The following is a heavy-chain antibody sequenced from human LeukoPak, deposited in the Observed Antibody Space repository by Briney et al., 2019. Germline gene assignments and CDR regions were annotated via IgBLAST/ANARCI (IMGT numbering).Heavy chain of an antibody. Sequence: GGSLRLSCATSGLTFSSYWMSWVRQAPGKGLEWVANINEHGSEEYYVDSVKGRFTISRDNAKNSLYLQMNSLRVEDTAVYYCVRALMVTISWGQGTLVTVSS. D-gene: IGHD2-21*02. CDR2: INEHGSEE. CDR3: VRALMVTIS. V-gene: IGHV3-7*01. J-gene: IGHJ5*02. CDR1: GLTFSSYW.